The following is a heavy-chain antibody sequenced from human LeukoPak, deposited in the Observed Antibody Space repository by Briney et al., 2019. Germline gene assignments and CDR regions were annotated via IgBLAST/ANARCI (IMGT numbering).Heavy chain of an antibody. CDR1: GGSFSGYY. J-gene: IGHJ4*02. D-gene: IGHD4-23*01. CDR3: ARVPVVTPGYFDY. CDR2: INHSGST. Sequence: SETLSLTCAVYGGSFSGYYWSWIRQPPGKGLEWIGEINHSGSTNYNPSLKSRVTISVDTSKNQFSLKLSSVTAADTAVYYCARVPVVTPGYFDYWGQGTLVTVSS. V-gene: IGHV4-34*01.